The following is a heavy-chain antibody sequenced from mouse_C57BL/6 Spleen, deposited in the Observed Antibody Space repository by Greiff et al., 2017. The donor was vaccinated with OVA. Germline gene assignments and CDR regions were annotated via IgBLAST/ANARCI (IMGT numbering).Heavy chain of an antibody. CDR3: ARRHYGSSYYAMDY. D-gene: IGHD1-1*01. CDR1: GFTFSDYY. J-gene: IGHJ4*01. Sequence: EVQVVESRGGLVQPGGSLKLSCAASGFTFSDYYMYWVRQTPEKRLEWVAYISNGGGSTYYPDTVKGRFTISRDNAKNTLYLQMSRLKSEDTAMYYCARRHYGSSYYAMDYWGQGTSVTVSS. V-gene: IGHV5-12*01. CDR2: ISNGGGST.